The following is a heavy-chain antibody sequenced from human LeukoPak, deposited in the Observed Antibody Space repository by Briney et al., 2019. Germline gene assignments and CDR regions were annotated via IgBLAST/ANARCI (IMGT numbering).Heavy chain of an antibody. CDR2: IYHNGNS. V-gene: IGHV4-59*01. J-gene: IGHJ4*02. CDR3: AGQAYSSGWLDN. D-gene: IGHD6-19*01. Sequence: SETLSLTCTASGGSFSDYYWSFIRQPPGKGLEWIGYIYHNGNSDFNPSLKSRVTISVDTSKNQFSLRMSSVTAADTAVYFCAGQAYSSGWLDNWGPGTLVTVSS. CDR1: GGSFSDYY.